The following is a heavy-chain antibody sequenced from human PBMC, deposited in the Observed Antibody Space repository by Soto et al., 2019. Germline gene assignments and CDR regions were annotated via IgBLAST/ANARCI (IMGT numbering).Heavy chain of an antibody. CDR1: GDSISDYY. CDR3: ARNQAGTVFGLPTHFYYMDV. CDR2: AYYTGRA. Sequence: SETLSLTCTVSGDSISDYYWSWIRQAPGKGLEWIGYAYYTGRADYNPSIKSRVSMSVDTSKNKLSLELTPVTDADTAVYYCARNQAGTVFGLPTHFYYMDVWGKGTTVTVSS. J-gene: IGHJ6*03. D-gene: IGHD3-3*01. V-gene: IGHV4-59*01.